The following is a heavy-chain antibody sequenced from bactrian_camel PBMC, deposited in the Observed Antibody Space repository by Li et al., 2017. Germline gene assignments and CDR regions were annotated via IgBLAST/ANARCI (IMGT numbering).Heavy chain of an antibody. Sequence: HVQLVESGGGSVQAGGSLTLSCVFSEWKYKHSDMYCMGWFRQAPGKEREGVAAIDSDGTTAYADSVKGRFTVSVDNAKSTVYLQMRNLRPEDTAMYYCAADRSFFTATTTDKSEYDYWGQGTQVTVS. D-gene: IGHD4*01. CDR1: EWKYKHSDMYC. J-gene: IGHJ4*01. CDR3: AADRSFFTATTTDKSEYDY. CDR2: IDSDGTT. V-gene: IGHV3S53*01.